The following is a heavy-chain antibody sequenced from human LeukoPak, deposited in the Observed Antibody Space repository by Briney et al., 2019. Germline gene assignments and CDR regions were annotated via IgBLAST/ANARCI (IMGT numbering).Heavy chain of an antibody. CDR1: GGSISSSSYY. D-gene: IGHD3-22*01. V-gene: IGHV4-39*01. J-gene: IGHJ4*02. Sequence: AEPLSLTCTVSGGSISSSSYYWGWLPQPPGKGLVGIVRIYYSGSTYYNPAMTSHFTISVDASKNLFSLKPSSVTAADTAAYYCARRVYDSSGYYSDYFDYWGQGTLVTVSS. CDR2: IYYSGST. CDR3: ARRVYDSSGYYSDYFDY.